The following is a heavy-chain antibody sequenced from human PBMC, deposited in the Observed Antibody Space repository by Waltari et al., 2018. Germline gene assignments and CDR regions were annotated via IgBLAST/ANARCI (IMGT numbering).Heavy chain of an antibody. D-gene: IGHD3-10*01. Sequence: QVQLVESGGGVVQPGGDMRLSCAASGLTCSSYDMHWVRPAPGKGLECVAVISYDGSNKHYAGSVKGRFPISRDNSKNTLYLQINSLRAEDTAVYYCAREGQARGSNWFDPWGQGTLVTVSS. CDR3: AREGQARGSNWFDP. CDR2: ISYDGSNK. CDR1: GLTCSSYD. J-gene: IGHJ5*02. V-gene: IGHV3-30-3*01.